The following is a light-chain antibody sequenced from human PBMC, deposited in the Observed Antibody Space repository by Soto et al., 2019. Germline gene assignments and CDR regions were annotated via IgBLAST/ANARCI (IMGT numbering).Light chain of an antibody. CDR1: QSVSSN. CDR3: QQYNNWPFT. J-gene: IGKJ3*01. Sequence: EIVMTLSPATLSVSPGERATLSCRASQSVSSNLAWYQQKPGQAPRLLIYGASTRATGIPARFSGSGSGAEFTLTISSLQSEDFAVYYCQQYNNWPFTFGPGSKVDI. V-gene: IGKV3-15*01. CDR2: GAS.